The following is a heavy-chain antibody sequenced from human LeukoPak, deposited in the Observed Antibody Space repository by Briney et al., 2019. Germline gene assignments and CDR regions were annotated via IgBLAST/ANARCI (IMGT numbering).Heavy chain of an antibody. J-gene: IGHJ6*03. D-gene: IGHD3-3*01. CDR2: INPSGST. CDR3: ARGNYDFWSGYYSRYYYYYYMDV. CDR1: GGSISSSSYY. V-gene: IGHV4-39*07. Sequence: SETLSLTCTVYGGSISSSSYYWGWIRQPPGKGLEWIGEINPSGSTNYNPSLKSRVTRSVDKSKKQFSLKLSSVTAADTAVYYCARGNYDFWSGYYSRYYYYYYMDVWGKGTTVTVSS.